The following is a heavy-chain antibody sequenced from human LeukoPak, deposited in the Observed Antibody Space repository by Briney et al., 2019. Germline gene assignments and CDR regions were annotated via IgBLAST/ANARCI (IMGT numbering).Heavy chain of an antibody. Sequence: PGGSLRLSCAASGFNFSSYAMSWVRQAPGKGLKWVSAISGSGGSTYYADSVKGRFTISRDNSKNTLYLQMNSLRAEDTAVYYCAKLTRGDVPSRGAYSYGFFDYWGQGTLVTVSS. CDR1: GFNFSSYA. D-gene: IGHD5-18*01. CDR2: ISGSGGST. V-gene: IGHV3-23*01. J-gene: IGHJ4*02. CDR3: AKLTRGDVPSRGAYSYGFFDY.